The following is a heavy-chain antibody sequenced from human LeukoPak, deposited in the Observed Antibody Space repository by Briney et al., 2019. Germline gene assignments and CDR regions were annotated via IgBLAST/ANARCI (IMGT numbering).Heavy chain of an antibody. Sequence: GRSLRLSCVASGFTFSSYALNWVRQAPGKGLEWVSVNSGGGSTYYADSVKGRFTISRDSSRNTLYLQMNSLRAEDTAVYYCAKGAYTSSWYNYFDFWGQGTLVTVSS. V-gene: IGHV3-23*01. CDR2: NSGGGST. D-gene: IGHD6-13*01. J-gene: IGHJ4*02. CDR3: AKGAYTSSWYNYFDF. CDR1: GFTFSSYA.